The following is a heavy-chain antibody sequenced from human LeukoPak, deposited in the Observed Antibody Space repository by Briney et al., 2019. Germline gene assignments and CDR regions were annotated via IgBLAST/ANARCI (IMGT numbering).Heavy chain of an antibody. CDR3: APYLGYCSSTSCPFDY. J-gene: IGHJ4*02. D-gene: IGHD2-2*01. V-gene: IGHV3-7*03. Sequence: LRLSCATSGFTFSSNWMSWVRHVPGRGLDWVANIKPDGSAEYYAASVKGRFTVSRDNAKNSLYLQMNSLRAEDTAVYYCAPYLGYCSSTSCPFDYWGQGTLVTVSS. CDR1: GFTFSSNW. CDR2: IKPDGSAE.